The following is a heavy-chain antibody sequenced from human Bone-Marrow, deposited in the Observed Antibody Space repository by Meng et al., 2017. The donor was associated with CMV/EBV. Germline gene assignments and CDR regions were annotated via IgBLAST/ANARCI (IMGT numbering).Heavy chain of an antibody. V-gene: IGHV1-8*01. CDR2: MNPNSGNT. CDR1: GYTFTSYD. Sequence: ASVKVSCKASGYTFTSYDINWVRQATGQGLEWMGWMNPNSGNTGYAQKFQGRVTMTRNTSINTAYMELSSLRSEDTAVYYCARGPYYDFWSGYYTYYYYYGMDVWGQGTTVTVSS. J-gene: IGHJ6*02. D-gene: IGHD3-3*01. CDR3: ARGPYYDFWSGYYTYYYYYGMDV.